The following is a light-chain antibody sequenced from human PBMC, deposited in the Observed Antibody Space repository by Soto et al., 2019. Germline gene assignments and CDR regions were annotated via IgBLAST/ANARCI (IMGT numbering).Light chain of an antibody. V-gene: IGKV3-15*01. CDR3: QQYHKWPPYT. J-gene: IGKJ2*01. CDR1: QSVDST. Sequence: EIVMTQSPATLSVSPGETAALSCRASQSVDSTVAWYQQKPGQPPRLLIYDASTRATGIPARFSGSGSGTEFTLTISRLQSEAFAVYFCQQYHKWPPYTFGQGTKLEIK. CDR2: DAS.